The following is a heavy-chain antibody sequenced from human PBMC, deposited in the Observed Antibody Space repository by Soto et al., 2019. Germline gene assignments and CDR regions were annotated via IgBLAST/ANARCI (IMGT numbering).Heavy chain of an antibody. J-gene: IGHJ6*02. Sequence: QVQLVQSGAEVKKPGASVKVSCKASGYTFRNYDINWVRQATGQGLERMGWINPNSGNTGYAQKFQGRVTMTWDTSLSTAYMELSSLGSEDTAVYYCARDGSGTWGLDVWGQGTTVTVSS. CDR3: ARDGSGTWGLDV. CDR1: GYTFRNYD. D-gene: IGHD3-10*01. V-gene: IGHV1-8*01. CDR2: INPNSGNT.